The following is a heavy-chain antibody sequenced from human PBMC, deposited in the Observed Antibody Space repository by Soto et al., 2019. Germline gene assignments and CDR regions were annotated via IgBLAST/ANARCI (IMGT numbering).Heavy chain of an antibody. V-gene: IGHV4-39*01. D-gene: IGHD6-19*01. J-gene: IGHJ4*02. CDR3: APADYTTGWYIY. CDR1: GGSISSNGYY. Sequence: PSETLSLTCTVSGGSISSNGYYWGWIRQPPGKRLEWIGSISYSGSTYYNPSLKSRVTISVDTSKNQFSLKLNSVTAADTAVYYCAPADYTTGWYIYWGQGTLVTVSS. CDR2: ISYSGST.